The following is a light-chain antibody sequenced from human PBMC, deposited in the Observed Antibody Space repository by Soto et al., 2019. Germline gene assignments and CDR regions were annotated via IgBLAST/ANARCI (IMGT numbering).Light chain of an antibody. CDR1: HSVDSTH. Sequence: EIVLTQSPATLSLSPGERATLSCRTSHSVDSTHLAWYQQKPGQAPRLLIYGASGRATGIPDRFGGSGSGTDFTLTISRLEPEDFAVYYCQHYGDSRTFGQGTKVEVK. CDR3: QHYGDSRT. CDR2: GAS. V-gene: IGKV3-20*01. J-gene: IGKJ1*01.